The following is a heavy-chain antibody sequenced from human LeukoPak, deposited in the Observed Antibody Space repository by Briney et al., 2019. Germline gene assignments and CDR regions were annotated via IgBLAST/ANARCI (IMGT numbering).Heavy chain of an antibody. J-gene: IGHJ2*01. CDR3: ARIHRRADASGHYYEDSDFDL. V-gene: IGHV4-4*07. CDR2: IYTSGST. CDR1: GGSINYNY. Sequence: ASETLSLICTVSGGSINYNYWSWIRQPAGRGLEWIGRIYTSGSTNYNPSLKSQVTMSVDTSNNQLSLKMTSVTAADTAVYYCARIHRRADASGHYYEDSDFDLWGRGTLVTVSS. D-gene: IGHD3-22*01.